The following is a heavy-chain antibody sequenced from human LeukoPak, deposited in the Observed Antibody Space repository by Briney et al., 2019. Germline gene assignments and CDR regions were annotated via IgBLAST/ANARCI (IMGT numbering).Heavy chain of an antibody. Sequence: ASVKVSCKASGYTFTSYDISWVRQAPGQGLEWMGWISAYNGNTNYAQKLQGRVTMTTDTSTSTAYMELRSLRSDDTAVYYCARYHSSGFFPGYWGQGTLVTVSS. CDR3: ARYHSSGFFPGY. CDR2: ISAYNGNT. CDR1: GYTFTSYD. D-gene: IGHD6-19*01. V-gene: IGHV1-18*01. J-gene: IGHJ4*02.